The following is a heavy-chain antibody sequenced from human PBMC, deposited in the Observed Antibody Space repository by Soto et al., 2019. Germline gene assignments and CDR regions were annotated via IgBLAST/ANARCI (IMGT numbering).Heavy chain of an antibody. Sequence: ASVKVSCKTSGYSFTGYSLSWVRQAPGQGLEWMGWISTYNGKTEYAQDFKGRVTLTTDTTTSTAYMELRSLRSDDTAVYYCARLGPQWLSHYYYYAMDFWGQGTTVTVSS. D-gene: IGHD6-19*01. CDR2: ISTYNGKT. J-gene: IGHJ6*02. V-gene: IGHV1-18*01. CDR3: ARLGPQWLSHYYYYAMDF. CDR1: GYSFTGYS.